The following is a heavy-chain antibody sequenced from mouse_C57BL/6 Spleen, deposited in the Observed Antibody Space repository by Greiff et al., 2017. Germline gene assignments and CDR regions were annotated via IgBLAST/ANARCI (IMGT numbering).Heavy chain of an antibody. J-gene: IGHJ4*01. D-gene: IGHD4-1*01. CDR2: IDPSDSET. CDR3: ARFPPGTSYAMDY. V-gene: IGHV1-52*01. CDR1: GYTFTSYW. Sequence: QVQLQQPGAELVRPGSSVKLSCKASGYTFTSYWMHWVKQRPIQGLEWIGNIDPSDSETHYNQKFKDKATLTVDKSSSTAYMQLSSLTSEDSAVYYCARFPPGTSYAMDYWGQGTSVTVSS.